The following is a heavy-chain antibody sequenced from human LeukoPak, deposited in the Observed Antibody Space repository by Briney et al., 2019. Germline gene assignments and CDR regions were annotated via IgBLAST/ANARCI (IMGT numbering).Heavy chain of an antibody. D-gene: IGHD6-19*01. J-gene: IGHJ4*02. V-gene: IGHV3-23*01. CDR2: ISGSGGST. Sequence: GSLRLSCAASGFTFSSYAMSWVRQAPGKGLEWVSAISGSGGSTYYADSVKGRFTISRDNSKNTLYLQMNSLRAEDTAVYYCAKGRGIAVAGTLFDYWGQGTLVTVSS. CDR3: AKGRGIAVAGTLFDY. CDR1: GFTFSSYA.